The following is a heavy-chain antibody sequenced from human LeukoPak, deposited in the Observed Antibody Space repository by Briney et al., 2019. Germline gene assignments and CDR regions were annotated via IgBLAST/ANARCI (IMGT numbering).Heavy chain of an antibody. Sequence: GASVKVSCKASGYTFTSYYMHWVRQAPGQGLEWMGIINPSGGSTSYAQKFQGRVTMTRDTSISTAYMELSSLRSDDTAVYYCASVGIYSSGSLYFDYWGQGTLVTVSS. V-gene: IGHV1-46*01. CDR2: INPSGGST. CDR3: ASVGIYSSGSLYFDY. J-gene: IGHJ4*02. D-gene: IGHD6-19*01. CDR1: GYTFTSYY.